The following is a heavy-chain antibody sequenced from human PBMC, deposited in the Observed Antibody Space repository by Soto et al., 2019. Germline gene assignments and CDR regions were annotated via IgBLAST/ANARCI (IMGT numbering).Heavy chain of an antibody. CDR3: ARVRDIVVPYYYYGMDV. Sequence: QVQLVQSGAEVKKPGASVKVSCKASGYTFTSYAMHWVRQAPGQRLEWMGWINAGNGNTKYSQKFQGRVTITRDTSASTDYIELSSLRSEDTAVYYCARVRDIVVPYYYYGMDVWGQGTTVTVSS. CDR1: GYTFTSYA. V-gene: IGHV1-3*01. D-gene: IGHD5-12*01. J-gene: IGHJ6*02. CDR2: INAGNGNT.